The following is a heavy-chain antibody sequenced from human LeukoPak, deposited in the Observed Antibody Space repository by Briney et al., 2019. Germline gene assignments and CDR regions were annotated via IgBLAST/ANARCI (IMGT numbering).Heavy chain of an antibody. CDR3: ARDHQRVAAAGTRAYDWFDP. CDR1: GFTFSSYA. V-gene: IGHV3-30-3*01. D-gene: IGHD6-13*01. J-gene: IGHJ5*02. Sequence: PGGSLRLSCAASGFTFSSYAMHWVRQAPGKGLEWVAVISYDGSNKYYADSVKGRFTISRDNSKNTLYLQMNSLRAEDTAVYYCARDHQRVAAAGTRAYDWFDPWGQRTLVTVSS. CDR2: ISYDGSNK.